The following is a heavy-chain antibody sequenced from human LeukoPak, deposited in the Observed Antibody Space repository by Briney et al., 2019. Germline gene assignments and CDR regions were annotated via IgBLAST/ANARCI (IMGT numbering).Heavy chain of an antibody. V-gene: IGHV3-74*01. CDR3: ARGIYGDPVAFDY. Sequence: XLRLSCAXSGFTFSSYWMHWVRHAPGRGLVWVSRIHSDEIRTNYADPVTGRFTISRDNAKNTVYLQMNSLRNEDTAVYYCARGIYGDPVAFDYWGQGTLVTVSS. CDR1: GFTFSSYW. CDR2: IHSDEIRT. J-gene: IGHJ4*02. D-gene: IGHD4/OR15-4a*01.